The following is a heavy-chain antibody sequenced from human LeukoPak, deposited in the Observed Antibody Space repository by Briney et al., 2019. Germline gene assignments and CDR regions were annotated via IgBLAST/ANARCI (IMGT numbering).Heavy chain of an antibody. D-gene: IGHD3-3*01. J-gene: IGHJ3*02. V-gene: IGHV1-18*01. CDR3: ARASEYYDFWSGYPDAFDI. Sequence: ASVKVSCKASGYTFTSYGISWVRQAPGQGLEWMGWISAYNGNTNYAQKLQGRVTMTTDTSTSTAYMELRSLRSDDTAVYYCARASEYYDFWSGYPDAFDIWGQGTMVTVSS. CDR1: GYTFTSYG. CDR2: ISAYNGNT.